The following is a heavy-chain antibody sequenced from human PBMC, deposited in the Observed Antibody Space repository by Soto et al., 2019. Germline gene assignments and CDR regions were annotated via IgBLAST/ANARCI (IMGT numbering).Heavy chain of an antibody. CDR3: ARVSRDAYNPRPDFFDY. CDR1: GGSISSGDYY. CDR2: IYYSGST. J-gene: IGHJ4*02. Sequence: SETLSLTCSVSGGSISSGDYYWTWIRQHPGKGLEWIGYIYYSGSTYYNPSLKSRVTISVDTSKNQFSLKLNSVTAADTAVYYFARVSRDAYNPRPDFFDYWGQGTLVTVSS. D-gene: IGHD1-1*01. V-gene: IGHV4-31*03.